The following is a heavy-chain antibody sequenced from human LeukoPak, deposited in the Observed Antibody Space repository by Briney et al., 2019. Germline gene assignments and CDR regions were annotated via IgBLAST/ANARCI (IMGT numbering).Heavy chain of an antibody. J-gene: IGHJ4*02. CDR2: IRYDGSNK. D-gene: IGHD3-22*01. CDR3: AKGFSYYYDSSGYYYY. CDR1: GFTFSSYG. V-gene: IGHV3-30*02. Sequence: GGSLRLSCAASGFTFSSYGMHWVRQAPGKGLEWVAFIRYDGSNKYYADSVKGRFTISRDNSKNTLYLQMNSLRAEDTAVYYCAKGFSYYYDSSGYYYYWGQGTLVTVSS.